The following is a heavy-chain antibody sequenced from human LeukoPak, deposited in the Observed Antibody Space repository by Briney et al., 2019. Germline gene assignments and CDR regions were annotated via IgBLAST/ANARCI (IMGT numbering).Heavy chain of an antibody. D-gene: IGHD1-1*01. Sequence: GGSLRLTCAASGFTFTNYWMTWVRQAPGKGLERVADIKQDGSWANYVQSVKGRFTISRDNAKDSLYLQMYSLRAEDTAVYYCTTAAPTHEFDYWGQGTLVTVSS. J-gene: IGHJ4*02. CDR3: TTAAPTHEFDY. V-gene: IGHV3-7*05. CDR1: GFTFTNYW. CDR2: IKQDGSWA.